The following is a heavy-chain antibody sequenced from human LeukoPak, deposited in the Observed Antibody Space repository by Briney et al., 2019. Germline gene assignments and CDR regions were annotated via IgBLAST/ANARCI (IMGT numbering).Heavy chain of an antibody. D-gene: IGHD1-26*01. V-gene: IGHV3-48*03. Sequence: GGSLRLSCAASGFTFSSYEMNWVRQAPGMGLEWLPYISSSGSTIYYADSVKGRFTISRDNAKNSLYLQMNSLRAEDTALYYCARASGSYNPFDYWGQGTLVTVSS. CDR1: GFTFSSYE. CDR2: ISSSGSTI. CDR3: ARASGSYNPFDY. J-gene: IGHJ4*02.